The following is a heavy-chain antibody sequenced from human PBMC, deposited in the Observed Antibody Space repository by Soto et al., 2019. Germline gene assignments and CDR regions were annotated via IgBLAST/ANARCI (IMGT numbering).Heavy chain of an antibody. D-gene: IGHD4-17*01. CDR1: GYTFIRYG. CDR2: ISPYDDST. Sequence: GASVKVSCKASGYTFIRYGITWVRQAPGQGFEWMGWISPYDDSTIYAQKLQGRVTMTTDTSTSTAYMELRSLRSDDTAVYYCARDSLTTVTERPHNWFDPWGQGTLVTVSS. J-gene: IGHJ5*02. V-gene: IGHV1-18*01. CDR3: ARDSLTTVTERPHNWFDP.